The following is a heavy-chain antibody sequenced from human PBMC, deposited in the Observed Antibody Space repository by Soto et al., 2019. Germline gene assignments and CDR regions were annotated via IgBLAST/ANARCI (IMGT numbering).Heavy chain of an antibody. CDR1: GFTFSSYA. Sequence: QVQLVESGGGVVQPGRSLRLSCAASGFTFSSYAMHWVRQAPGKGLEWVAVISYDGSNKYYADSVKGRFTISRDNSKNTLYLQMNSLRAEDTAVYYCARDSLEAGLEYFQHWGQGTLVTVSS. V-gene: IGHV3-30-3*01. D-gene: IGHD1-1*01. CDR3: ARDSLEAGLEYFQH. J-gene: IGHJ1*01. CDR2: ISYDGSNK.